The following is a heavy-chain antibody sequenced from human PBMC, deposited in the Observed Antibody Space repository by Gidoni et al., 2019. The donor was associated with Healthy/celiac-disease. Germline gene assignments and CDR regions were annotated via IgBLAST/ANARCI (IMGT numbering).Heavy chain of an antibody. CDR2: ISSSGSTI. D-gene: IGHD1-26*01. CDR1: GLPCSDYY. Sequence: QVQLVESGGGLVKPGGSLRLSCAASGLPCSDYYMSWIRQAPGKGLEWVSYISSSGSTISYADSVKGRFTISRDNATNSLYLQMNSLRAEDTAVYYCARDRSRWELLFLNDYWGQGTLVTVSS. V-gene: IGHV3-11*01. J-gene: IGHJ4*02. CDR3: ARDRSRWELLFLNDY.